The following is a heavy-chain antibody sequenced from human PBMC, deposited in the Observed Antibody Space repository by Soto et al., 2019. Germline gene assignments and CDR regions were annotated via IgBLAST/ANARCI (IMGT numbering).Heavy chain of an antibody. CDR1: GLTSGSVA. CDR2: ISRDGGTK. D-gene: IGHD2-8*02. Sequence: QVQLVESGEGGFHLGGSWGPSVAAPGLTSGSVARPWSARAPGKGLEWVAVISRDGGTKYYADSVKGRFTISRDNSRNTLFLEMNSLRGDDMAVYYCTGEVASGYWGQGTLVTVSS. CDR3: TGEVASGY. V-gene: IGHV3-30*03. J-gene: IGHJ4*02.